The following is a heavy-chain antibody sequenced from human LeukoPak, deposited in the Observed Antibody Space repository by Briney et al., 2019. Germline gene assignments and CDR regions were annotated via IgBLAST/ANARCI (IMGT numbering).Heavy chain of an antibody. Sequence: SETLSLTCAVYGGSFSGYYWSWIRQPPGKGLEWIGEINHSGSTNYNPSLKSRVTISVDTSKNQFSLKLSSVTAADTAVYYCAREIGYYYDSSGYYHYLYYFDYWGQGTLVTVSS. J-gene: IGHJ4*02. D-gene: IGHD3-22*01. CDR2: INHSGST. CDR1: GGSFSGYY. V-gene: IGHV4-34*01. CDR3: AREIGYYYDSSGYYHYLYYFDY.